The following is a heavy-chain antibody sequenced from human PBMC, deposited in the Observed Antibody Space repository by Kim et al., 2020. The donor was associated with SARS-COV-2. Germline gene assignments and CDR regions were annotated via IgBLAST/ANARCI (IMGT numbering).Heavy chain of an antibody. CDR3: ARVNIDNWFDP. J-gene: IGHJ5*02. Sequence: EYAVSVQSRITINPDTSKNQLSLQLRSVPPEDTAVYYCARVNIDNWFDPWGQGTLVTVSS. V-gene: IGHV6-1*01.